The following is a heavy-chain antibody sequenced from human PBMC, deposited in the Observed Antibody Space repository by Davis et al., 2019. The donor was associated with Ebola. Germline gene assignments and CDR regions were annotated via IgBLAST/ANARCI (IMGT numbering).Heavy chain of an antibody. Sequence: MPSETLSLTCTVSGGSISSYYWSWIRQPPGKGLEWIGYIYYSGSTNYNPSLKSRVTISVDTSKNQFSLKLSSVTAADTAVYYCTLTVTTIDYWGQGTLVTVSS. J-gene: IGHJ4*02. CDR2: IYYSGST. D-gene: IGHD4-17*01. CDR3: TLTVTTIDY. CDR1: GGSISSYY. V-gene: IGHV4-59*01.